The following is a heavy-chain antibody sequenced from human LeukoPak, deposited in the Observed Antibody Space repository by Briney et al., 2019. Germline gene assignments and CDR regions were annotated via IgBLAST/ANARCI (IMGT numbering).Heavy chain of an antibody. J-gene: IGHJ4*02. CDR2: INPYSGGT. D-gene: IGHD6-19*01. CDR3: ARDYSSGWYVY. CDR1: GYTFTDYY. Sequence: ASVKVSCKASGYTFTDYYMHWVRQAPGQGLEWMGRINPYSGGTNYAQKFRGRVTMTRDTSISTAYMELSRLKSDDTAVYYCARDYSSGWYVYWGQGTLVTVSS. V-gene: IGHV1-2*06.